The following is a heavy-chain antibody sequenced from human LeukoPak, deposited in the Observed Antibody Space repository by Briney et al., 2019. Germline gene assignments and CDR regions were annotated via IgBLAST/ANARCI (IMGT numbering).Heavy chain of an antibody. CDR3: ARSVWQQLPSGPYYYYGMDV. Sequence: GGSLRLSCAASGFTFSSYSMNWVRQAPGKGVEWVSSISSSSSYIYYADSVKGRFTISRDNAKNSLYLQMNSLRAEDTAVYYCARSVWQQLPSGPYYYYGMDVWGQGTTVTVSS. D-gene: IGHD6-13*01. CDR1: GFTFSSYS. V-gene: IGHV3-21*01. J-gene: IGHJ6*02. CDR2: ISSSSSYI.